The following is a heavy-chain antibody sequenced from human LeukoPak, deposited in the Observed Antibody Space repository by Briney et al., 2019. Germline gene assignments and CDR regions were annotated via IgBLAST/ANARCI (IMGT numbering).Heavy chain of an antibody. CDR2: INHSGST. V-gene: IGHV4-34*01. CDR3: ARFYDFWSGYST. D-gene: IGHD3-3*01. CDR1: GGSFSGYY. Sequence: SETLSLTCAVYGGSFSGYYWSWIRQPPGKGLEWIGEINHSGSTNYNPSLKSRVTISVDTSKNQFSLKLSSVTAADTAVYYCARFYDFWSGYSTWGQGTLVTVSS. J-gene: IGHJ4*02.